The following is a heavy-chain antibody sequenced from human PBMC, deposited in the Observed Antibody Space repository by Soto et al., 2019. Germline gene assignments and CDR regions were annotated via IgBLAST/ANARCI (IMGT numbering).Heavy chain of an antibody. CDR3: ARAEMYNWNSGGMDV. Sequence: GASVKVSCKASGYTFTGYYMHWVRQAPGQGLEWMGRINPNSGGTNYAQKFQGWVTMTRDTSISTAYMELSRLRSDDTAVYYCARAEMYNWNSGGMDVWGQGTTVTVSS. D-gene: IGHD1-1*01. CDR1: GYTFTGYY. CDR2: INPNSGGT. J-gene: IGHJ6*02. V-gene: IGHV1-2*04.